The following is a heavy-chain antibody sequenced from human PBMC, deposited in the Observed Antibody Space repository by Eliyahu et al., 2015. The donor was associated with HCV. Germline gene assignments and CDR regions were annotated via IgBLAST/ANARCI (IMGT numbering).Heavy chain of an antibody. CDR2: IHYSGGT. Sequence: QVQLQESGPGLVKPSETLSXTCTVSGASITSYYWGWIRQPPGKGLEWIGYIHYSGGTNSNPPLKSRVTMSVDTSKNQFSLNLTSVTAADTAVYYCASGGGGIAVAGTGGWFDPWGQGTLVTVSS. V-gene: IGHV4-59*01. D-gene: IGHD6-19*01. J-gene: IGHJ5*02. CDR1: GASITSYY. CDR3: ASGGGGIAVAGTGGWFDP.